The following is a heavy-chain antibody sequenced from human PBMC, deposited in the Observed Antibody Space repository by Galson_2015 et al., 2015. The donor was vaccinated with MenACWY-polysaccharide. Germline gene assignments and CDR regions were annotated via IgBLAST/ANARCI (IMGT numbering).Heavy chain of an antibody. CDR1: GYAFTNFA. V-gene: IGHV1-3*01. Sequence: SVKVSCKASGYAFTNFATHWVRQAPGQGLEWMGWINAGNGDTKYSQKFQGRVTLIVDTSATTAYMQLGSLRPEDTALYYCARGYVRGSHRPDYWGQGTLVTVSS. J-gene: IGHJ4*02. CDR3: ARGYVRGSHRPDY. D-gene: IGHD3-16*02. CDR2: INAGNGDT.